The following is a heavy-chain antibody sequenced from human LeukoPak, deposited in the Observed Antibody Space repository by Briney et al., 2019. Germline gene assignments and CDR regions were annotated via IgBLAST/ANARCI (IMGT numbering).Heavy chain of an antibody. D-gene: IGHD6-13*01. CDR3: ARMGSRYSSSPPDYYYYYYGMDV. J-gene: IGHJ6*02. CDR2: IYYSGST. Sequence: SETLSLTCTVSGGSISSYYWSWIRQPPGKGLEWIGYIYYSGSTNYNPSLKSRVTISVDTSKNQFSLRLSSVTAADTAVYYCARMGSRYSSSPPDYYYYYYGMDVWGQGTTVTVSS. CDR1: GGSISSYY. V-gene: IGHV4-59*08.